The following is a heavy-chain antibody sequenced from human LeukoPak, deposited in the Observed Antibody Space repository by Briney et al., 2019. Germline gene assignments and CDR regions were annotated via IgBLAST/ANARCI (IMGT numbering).Heavy chain of an antibody. Sequence: VASVKVSCKTSGYTFSSYDYGIGWVRQAPGQRLEWMAWISPHNGNTNYAQKLQGRVTVTTDTSTTTAYMELRSLRSDDTAVYYCTRDRNRSGSQNYWGQGTLVTVSS. D-gene: IGHD1-26*01. J-gene: IGHJ4*02. V-gene: IGHV1-18*01. CDR2: ISPHNGNT. CDR1: GYTFSSYD. CDR3: TRDRNRSGSQNY.